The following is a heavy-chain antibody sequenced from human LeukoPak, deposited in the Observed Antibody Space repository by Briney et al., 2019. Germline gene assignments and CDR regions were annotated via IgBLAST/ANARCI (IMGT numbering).Heavy chain of an antibody. CDR3: GGGGEEMATTDY. CDR2: IYYSGST. Sequence: PSETLSLTCTVSVVSISSSSYYCGWIRHPPGKGLEWGGSIYYSGSTSYNPSLKSRVTISVDTSKNQFSLRLSSVTAADTAVYYGGGGGEEMATTDYWGQGTLVTVSS. V-gene: IGHV4-39*07. CDR1: VVSISSSSYY. D-gene: IGHD5-24*01. J-gene: IGHJ4*02.